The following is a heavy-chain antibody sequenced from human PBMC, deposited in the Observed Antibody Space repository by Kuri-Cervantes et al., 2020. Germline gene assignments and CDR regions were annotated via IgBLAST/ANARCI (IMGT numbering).Heavy chain of an antibody. CDR2: IYWNDDK. Sequence: SGRTLGMPTQTFTLTFNFSGFALSTSGVGVGWIRQTPGKALEWVALIYWNDDKRYIPSLKSRITSTRDTSKNQVVLTMTNMNPVDTAAYYCAHRVGRYYSRYFDYWGQGTLVTVSS. V-gene: IGHV2-5*01. CDR1: GFALSTSGVG. D-gene: IGHD3-22*01. CDR3: AHRVGRYYSRYFDY. J-gene: IGHJ4*02.